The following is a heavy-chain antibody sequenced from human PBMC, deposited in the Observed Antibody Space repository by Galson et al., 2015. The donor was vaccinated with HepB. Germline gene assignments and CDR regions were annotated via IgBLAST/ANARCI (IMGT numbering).Heavy chain of an antibody. Sequence: SLRLSCAASGFTFSSYGMHWVRQAPGKGLEWVAVIWYDGSNKYYADSVKGRFTISRDNSKNTLYLQMNSLRAEDTAVYYCARKVDSYGWYFDYWGQGTLVTVSS. D-gene: IGHD5-18*01. CDR2: IWYDGSNK. CDR1: GFTFSSYG. V-gene: IGHV3-33*08. J-gene: IGHJ4*02. CDR3: ARKVDSYGWYFDY.